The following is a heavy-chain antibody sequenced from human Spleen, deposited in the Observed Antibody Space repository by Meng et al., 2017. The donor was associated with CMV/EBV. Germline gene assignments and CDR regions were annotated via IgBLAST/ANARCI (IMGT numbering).Heavy chain of an antibody. CDR3: ARDRRGTYYDSRTGSNWFDP. CDR1: SDYD. D-gene: IGHD3-3*01. V-gene: IGHV4-39*07. CDR2: IYYSGTT. J-gene: IGHJ5*02. Sequence: SDYDWGWIRQPPGKGLGWIGNIYYSGTTYYSPSLKSRVTISVDTSKNQFSLKLRSVTAADTAVYYCARDRRGTYYDSRTGSNWFDPWGQGTLVTVSS.